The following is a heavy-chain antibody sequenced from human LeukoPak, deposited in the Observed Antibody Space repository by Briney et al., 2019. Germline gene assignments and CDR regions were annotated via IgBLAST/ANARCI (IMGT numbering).Heavy chain of an antibody. CDR3: TSDRLGELSDY. CDR2: IRSKANDYAT. V-gene: IGHV3-73*01. J-gene: IGHJ4*02. Sequence: GGSLRLSCAASGFTFSGSAIHWVRQASGKGLEWVGHIRSKANDYATAYAASVKGRFTIPRDDSKNTAYLQMNSLKTEDTAVYYCTSDRLGELSDYWGQGTLVTVSS. CDR1: GFTFSGSA. D-gene: IGHD3-16*02.